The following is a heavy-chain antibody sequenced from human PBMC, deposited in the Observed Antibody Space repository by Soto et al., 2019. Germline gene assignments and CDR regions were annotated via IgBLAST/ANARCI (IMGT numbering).Heavy chain of an antibody. CDR2: ISHGGSYK. CDR1: GFNFSDHG. Sequence: LRLSCVASGFNFSDHGIHWVRQAPGKGLEWVAGISHGGSYKYYGDSVKGRFAISRDNSMSTVYLEMNSLRPDDTALYYCTSDSAPLLGVPAPSGHGFGPWGRRPLGT. CDR3: TSDSAPLLGVPAPSGHGFGP. J-gene: IGHJ5*01. D-gene: IGHD3-16*01. V-gene: IGHV3-30*03.